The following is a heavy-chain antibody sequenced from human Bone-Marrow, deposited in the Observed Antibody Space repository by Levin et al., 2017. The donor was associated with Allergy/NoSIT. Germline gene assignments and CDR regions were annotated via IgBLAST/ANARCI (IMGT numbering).Heavy chain of an antibody. D-gene: IGHD3-22*01. CDR2: ISFDGKKK. V-gene: IGHV3-30*04. CDR1: GFTFTSYA. J-gene: IGHJ4*02. Sequence: QSGGSLRLSCAVSGFTFTSYAMDWVRQAPGKGLEWVALISFDGKKKYYADSVKGRFTISRDNSKNTLYLHMDSLRAEDTALYYCARDLFLENSEVVVPGFWGQGTLVTVSS. CDR3: ARDLFLENSEVVVPGF.